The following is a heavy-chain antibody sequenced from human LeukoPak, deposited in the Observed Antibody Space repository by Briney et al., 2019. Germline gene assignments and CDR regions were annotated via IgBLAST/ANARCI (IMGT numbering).Heavy chain of an antibody. CDR2: INTDSSGI. Sequence: GGSLRLSCAASGFTFSRYAMNWVRQAPGKGLEWVSYINTDSSGIHYADSVKGRFTISRDNARNTLYLQLSSLRAEDSAVYYCARDTFQPGLIDSWGQGTLVTVSS. CDR3: ARDTFQPGLIDS. D-gene: IGHD2-2*01. V-gene: IGHV3-21*06. J-gene: IGHJ4*02. CDR1: GFTFSRYA.